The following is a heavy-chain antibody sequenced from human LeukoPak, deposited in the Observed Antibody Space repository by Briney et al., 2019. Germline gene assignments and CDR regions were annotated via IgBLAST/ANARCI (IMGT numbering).Heavy chain of an antibody. V-gene: IGHV1-46*01. CDR2: INPSGGTT. CDR3: ARGTGLGCDYVSN. CDR1: GHTFITYY. Sequence: ASVKVSCKASGHTFITYYMHWVRQAPGQGLEWMGVINPSGGTTSYAQKFQARVTMTRDTSTSTVYMELSSLRSEDTAVYYCARGTGLGCDYVSNWGQGTLVTVSS. J-gene: IGHJ4*02. D-gene: IGHD3-16*01.